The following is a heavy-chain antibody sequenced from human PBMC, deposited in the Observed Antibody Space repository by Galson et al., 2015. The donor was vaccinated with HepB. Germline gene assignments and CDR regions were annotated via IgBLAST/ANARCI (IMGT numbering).Heavy chain of an antibody. V-gene: IGHV3-33*01. CDR3: ARERGRGDAFDI. D-gene: IGHD1-26*01. J-gene: IGHJ3*02. Sequence: SLRLSCAASGFTFSSYCMHWVRQAPGKGLEWVAVIWYDGSNKYYADSVKGRFTISRDNSKNTLYLQMNSLRAEDTAVYYCARERGRGDAFDIWGQGTMVTVSS. CDR1: GFTFSSYC. CDR2: IWYDGSNK.